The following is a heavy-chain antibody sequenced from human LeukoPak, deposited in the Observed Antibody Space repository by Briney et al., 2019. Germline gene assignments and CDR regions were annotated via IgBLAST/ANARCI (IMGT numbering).Heavy chain of an antibody. CDR1: GGSFSSHA. V-gene: IGHV1-69*05. D-gene: IGHD1-26*01. Sequence: ASVKVSCKASGGSFSSHAITWVRQAPGQGLEWMGGTIPIFGTTNYAQMFQGRVTITTDESTSTAYMELSSLRSEDTAVYYCARGRIVGASLFDYWGQGTLVTVSS. CDR2: TIPIFGTT. CDR3: ARGRIVGASLFDY. J-gene: IGHJ4*02.